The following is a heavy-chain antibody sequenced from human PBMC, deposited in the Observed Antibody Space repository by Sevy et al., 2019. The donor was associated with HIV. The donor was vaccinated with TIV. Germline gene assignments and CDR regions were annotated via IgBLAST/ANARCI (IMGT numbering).Heavy chain of an antibody. D-gene: IGHD6-19*01. CDR2: MNPNSGNT. CDR3: ARTIAVAGTEFDY. J-gene: IGHJ4*02. V-gene: IGHV1-8*01. Sequence: ASVKVSCKASGYTFTSYDINWVRQATGQGLEWMGWMNPNSGNTGYAQKFQGRVTMTRNTSISTAYMELSSLRSEDTAVYYCARTIAVAGTEFDYWGQGTLVTVSS. CDR1: GYTFTSYD.